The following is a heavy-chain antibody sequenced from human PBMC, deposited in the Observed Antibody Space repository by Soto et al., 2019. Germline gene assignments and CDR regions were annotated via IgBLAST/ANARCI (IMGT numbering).Heavy chain of an antibody. CDR3: ARVTTVPTPTYYYYGMDV. J-gene: IGHJ6*02. CDR2: ISAYNGNT. D-gene: IGHD4-4*01. CDR1: GYTFTSYG. Sequence: GASVKVSCKASGYTFTSYGISWVRQAPGQGLEWMGWISAYNGNTNYAQKLQGRVTMTTDTSTSTAYMELRSLRSDDTAVYYCARVTTVPTPTYYYYGMDVWGQGTTVTVSS. V-gene: IGHV1-18*01.